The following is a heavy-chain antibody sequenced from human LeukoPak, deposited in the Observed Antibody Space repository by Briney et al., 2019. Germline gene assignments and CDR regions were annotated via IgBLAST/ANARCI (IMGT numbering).Heavy chain of an antibody. CDR2: VHDTGST. D-gene: IGHD1-26*01. CDR3: ATGSTDVYWYLDV. J-gene: IGHJ2*01. CDR1: GSSVSSFY. V-gene: IGHV4-59*02. Sequence: PSETLSLTCIVSGSSVSSFYWRWLRQSPGKGLEWIGFVHDTGSTAYNPSLMSRVSISLETSTNHLSLMLISGLAADTAMYYYATGSTDVYWYLDVWGRGTVVTVSS.